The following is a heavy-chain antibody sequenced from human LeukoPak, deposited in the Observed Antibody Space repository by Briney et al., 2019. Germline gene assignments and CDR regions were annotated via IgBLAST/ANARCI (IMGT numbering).Heavy chain of an antibody. V-gene: IGHV3-23*01. Sequence: GGSLRLSCAASGFTFSDYAMSWVRQGPGKGLEWVSAISGTGSGTYYADSVKGRFTVSRNNSKNTLYLQMNSLRAGDTAVYFCAKAHVNIAAAGYYFDYWGQGALVTVSS. CDR2: ISGTGSGT. J-gene: IGHJ4*02. CDR1: GFTFSDYA. D-gene: IGHD6-13*01. CDR3: AKAHVNIAAAGYYFDY.